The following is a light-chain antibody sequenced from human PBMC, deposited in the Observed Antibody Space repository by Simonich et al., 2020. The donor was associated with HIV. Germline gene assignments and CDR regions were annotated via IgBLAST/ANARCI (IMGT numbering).Light chain of an antibody. V-gene: IGKV4-1*01. J-gene: IGKJ1*01. CDR1: RSVLYSSNNKNY. CDR3: QQYYSTPPT. CDR2: WAS. Sequence: DIVMTQSPDSLAVSLGERATINRKSSRSVLYSSNNKNYLACYQQKPGKPPKLLNYWASTRESGVPDRFSARGSGTDFTLTISSLQAEDVAVYYCQQYYSTPPTFGQGTKVNIK.